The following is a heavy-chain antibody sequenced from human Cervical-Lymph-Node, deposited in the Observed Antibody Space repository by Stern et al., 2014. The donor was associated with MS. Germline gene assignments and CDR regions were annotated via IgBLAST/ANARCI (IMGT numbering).Heavy chain of an antibody. CDR1: GDAFNNYG. CDR2: IIPIFGTA. V-gene: IGHV1-69*19. D-gene: IGHD4-23*01. Sequence: VQLEESGAEVKKPGSSVKVSCKTSGDAFNNYGVSWVRQAPGQGLEWMGWIIPIFGTASYAQKFQGRVAISADESTGTVYMELSSLKSEDTAMYYCARDRDYGGQAKHAYGMDVWGQGTTVTVSS. CDR3: ARDRDYGGQAKHAYGMDV. J-gene: IGHJ6*02.